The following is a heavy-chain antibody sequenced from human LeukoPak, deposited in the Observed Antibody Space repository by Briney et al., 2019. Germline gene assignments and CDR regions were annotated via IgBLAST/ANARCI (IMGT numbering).Heavy chain of an antibody. Sequence: PSETLSLTCTVSGGSISSSSYYRGWIRQPPGKGLEWIGSIYYSGSTYYNPSLKSRVTISVDTSKNQFSLKLSSVTAADTAVYYCARDQGSSFDPWGQGTLVTVSS. CDR1: GGSISSSSYY. CDR3: ARDQGSSFDP. V-gene: IGHV4-39*07. J-gene: IGHJ5*02. CDR2: IYYSGST.